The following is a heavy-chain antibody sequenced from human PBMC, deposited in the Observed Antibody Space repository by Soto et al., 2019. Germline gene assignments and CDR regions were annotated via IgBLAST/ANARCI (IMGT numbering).Heavy chain of an antibody. D-gene: IGHD1-1*01. CDR1: GFICSSYD. CDR3: AKATATSGGAFEI. Sequence: GSLRLSCAVSGFICSSYDMSWVRQAPGKGLEWVSTILVGGSTHYEDSVKGRFTISRDTSKNTVYLQMNSLTAGDTAFYYCAKATATSGGAFEIYGQGTMVTVSS. CDR2: ILVGGST. V-gene: IGHV3-23*01. J-gene: IGHJ3*02.